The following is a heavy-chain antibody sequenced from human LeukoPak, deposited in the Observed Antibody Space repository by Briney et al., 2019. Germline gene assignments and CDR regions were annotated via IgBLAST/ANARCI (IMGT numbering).Heavy chain of an antibody. Sequence: SETLSLTCTVSGGSISSYYWSWIRQPPGKGLEWIGYIYTSGSTNYNPSLKSRVTISVDTSKKEFSLKLSSVTAADTAVYYCASSPNFYYYYMDVWGKGTTVTVSS. V-gene: IGHV4-4*09. CDR1: GGSISSYY. J-gene: IGHJ6*03. CDR2: IYTSGST. CDR3: ASSPNFYYYYMDV.